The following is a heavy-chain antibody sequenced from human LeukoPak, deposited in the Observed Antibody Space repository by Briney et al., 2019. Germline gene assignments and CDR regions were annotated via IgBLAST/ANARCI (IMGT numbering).Heavy chain of an antibody. V-gene: IGHV1-2*02. J-gene: IGHJ4*02. CDR1: VYTFTDYY. CDR3: ARVGYFGSGSYCPY. CDR2: INPSNGGT. D-gene: IGHD3-10*01. Sequence: GASVKVSFKASVYTFTDYYIHWVRQAPGQGREWMGWINPSNGGTNFAQEFQGRVTVTRDTAISTAYMELSRLTADDTAVYYCARVGYFGSGSYCPYWGQGTLVTASS.